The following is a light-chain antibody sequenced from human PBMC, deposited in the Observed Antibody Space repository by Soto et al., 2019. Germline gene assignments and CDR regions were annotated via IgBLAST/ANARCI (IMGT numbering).Light chain of an antibody. Sequence: QSAPTQPPSPSGSPGPSVTISCTGTSSEVGGYNYVSLYQQHPGKAPKLMIYEVSKRPSGVPDRFSGSKSGNTASLTVSGLQAEDEADYYCSSYAGSNIQVFGTGTKVTVL. CDR2: EVS. CDR1: SSEVGGYNY. V-gene: IGLV2-8*01. CDR3: SSYAGSNIQV. J-gene: IGLJ1*01.